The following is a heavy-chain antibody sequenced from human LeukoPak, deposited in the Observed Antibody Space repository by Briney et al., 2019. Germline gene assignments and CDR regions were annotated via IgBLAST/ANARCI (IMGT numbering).Heavy chain of an antibody. Sequence: ASVKVSCKASGYTFTSYGISWVRQAPGQELEWMGWISAYNGNTNYEQKFQGRVTMTRDTAISTAYMELSRLRSDDTAVYYCARWRAVACPDYWGKGTLVTVSS. V-gene: IGHV1-18*01. J-gene: IGHJ4*02. CDR3: ARWRAVACPDY. CDR2: ISAYNGNT. D-gene: IGHD6-19*01. CDR1: GYTFTSYG.